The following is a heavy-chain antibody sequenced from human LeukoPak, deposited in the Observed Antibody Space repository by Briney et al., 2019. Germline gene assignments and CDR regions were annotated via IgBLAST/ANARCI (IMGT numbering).Heavy chain of an antibody. J-gene: IGHJ3*02. CDR1: GFTFSDYY. V-gene: IGHV3-11*04. Sequence: PGGSLRLSCAASGFTFSDYYMNWIRQAPGKGLEWISYISSSGGTIYYADPVKGRLTISRDNAKNSLYLQMNSLRAEDTAVYYCAGYSSGWFGAFHIWGQGTMVTVSS. CDR3: AGYSSGWFGAFHI. D-gene: IGHD6-19*01. CDR2: ISSSGGTI.